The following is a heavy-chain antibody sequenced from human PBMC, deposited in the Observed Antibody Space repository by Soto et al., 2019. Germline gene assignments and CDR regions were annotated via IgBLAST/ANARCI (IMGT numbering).Heavy chain of an antibody. CDR1: GFTFSSHW. J-gene: IGHJ3*02. Sequence: EVQLVESGGDLVQPGGSLRLSCAASGFTFSSHWMHWVRRVPGKGLVWVSHINTDGGITGYADSVKGRFTISRDNAKTTLYLQMNGLRVKDTSVYYCTREAGYCSRTSCYRRAFDSWGQGTMVTVSS. CDR3: TREAGYCSRTSCYRRAFDS. V-gene: IGHV3-74*01. D-gene: IGHD2-2*01. CDR2: INTDGGIT.